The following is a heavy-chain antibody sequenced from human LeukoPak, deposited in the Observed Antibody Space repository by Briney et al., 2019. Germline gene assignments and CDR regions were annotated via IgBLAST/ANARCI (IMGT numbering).Heavy chain of an antibody. D-gene: IGHD3-16*02. CDR1: GSTFSNAW. Sequence: GGSLRLSCAASGSTFSNAWMSWVRQAPGKGLEWFGLIQSKTDGGTTDYAVPVKGRFTISRDDSKNTLYLQMNSLKTEDTAVYYCTSEYYDYVWGSYRSDYHFDYWGQGTLVTVSS. CDR2: IQSKTDGGTT. CDR3: TSEYYDYVWGSYRSDYHFDY. V-gene: IGHV3-15*01. J-gene: IGHJ4*02.